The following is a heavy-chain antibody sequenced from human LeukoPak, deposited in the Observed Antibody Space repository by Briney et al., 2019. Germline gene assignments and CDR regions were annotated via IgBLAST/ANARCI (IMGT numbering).Heavy chain of an antibody. Sequence: ASVKVSCKASGYTFTSYYMHWVRQAPGQGLEWMGIINPSGGSTSYAQKFQGRVTMTRDASTSTVYMELSSLRSEDTAVYYCARGGSGWAPDTNWFDPWGQGTLVTVSS. D-gene: IGHD6-19*01. CDR1: GYTFTSYY. V-gene: IGHV1-46*01. CDR3: ARGGSGWAPDTNWFDP. J-gene: IGHJ5*02. CDR2: INPSGGST.